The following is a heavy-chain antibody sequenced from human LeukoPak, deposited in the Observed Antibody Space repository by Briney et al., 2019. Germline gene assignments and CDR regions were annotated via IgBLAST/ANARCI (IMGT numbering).Heavy chain of an antibody. D-gene: IGHD5-18*01. Sequence: GGSLRLSCAASGFTFSNYWMSWVRQAPGKGLEWVANIKQDGSETYYVDSVKGRFTVSRDNARNSLYLQMSSLRVEDTAVYYCARGGLDGWIHLWPSSHFDYWGQGTLVTVSS. CDR1: GFTFSNYW. CDR3: ARGGLDGWIHLWPSSHFDY. J-gene: IGHJ4*02. V-gene: IGHV3-7*01. CDR2: IKQDGSET.